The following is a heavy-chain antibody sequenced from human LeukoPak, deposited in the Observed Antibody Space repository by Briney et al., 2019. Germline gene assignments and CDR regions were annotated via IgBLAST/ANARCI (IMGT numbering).Heavy chain of an antibody. V-gene: IGHV4-4*07. CDR1: VVSMNGYY. Sequence: SETLSLTCSVSVVSMNGYYWSWIRQPAGKGLEWIGRIYTSGSTNYNPSLKSRVTISVDTSKNQFSLKLSSVTAADTAVYYCARVDYDSSGYNWFDPWGQGTLVTVSS. CDR3: ARVDYDSSGYNWFDP. D-gene: IGHD3-22*01. CDR2: IYTSGST. J-gene: IGHJ5*02.